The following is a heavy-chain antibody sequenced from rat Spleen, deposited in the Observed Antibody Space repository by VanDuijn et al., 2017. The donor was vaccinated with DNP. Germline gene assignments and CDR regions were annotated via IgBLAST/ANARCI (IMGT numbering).Heavy chain of an antibody. CDR1: GYSITSNY. D-gene: IGHD1-12*03. CDR3: ARGNDGYFPNWYFDL. J-gene: IGHJ1*01. Sequence: EVQLQESGPGLVTPPQSLSLTCSVTGYSITSNYWGWIRKLPENKMEWIGYINYSGNTGYNPSLKSRISITRDTSKNQFFLHLNSVTTEDTATYYCARGNDGYFPNWYFDLWGPGTMVTVSS. CDR2: INYSGNT. V-gene: IGHV3-1*01.